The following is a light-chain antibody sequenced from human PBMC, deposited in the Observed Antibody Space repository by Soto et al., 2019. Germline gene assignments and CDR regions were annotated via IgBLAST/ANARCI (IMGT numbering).Light chain of an antibody. CDR3: TSWTTSTTMI. J-gene: IGLJ2*01. V-gene: IGLV2-14*03. CDR2: DVN. CDR1: SSDIGAYNF. Sequence: QSVLTQPASVSGSPGQSITISCTGTSSDIGAYNFVSWYQQHPGKAPKLMLYDVNIRPSGVSNRFSGSKSGNTASLTISGLQAEDEAEYYCTSWTTSTTMIFGGGTQLTVL.